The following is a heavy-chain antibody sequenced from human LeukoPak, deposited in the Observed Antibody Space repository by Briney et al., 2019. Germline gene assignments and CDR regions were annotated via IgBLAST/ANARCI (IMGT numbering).Heavy chain of an antibody. V-gene: IGHV3-33*01. CDR3: ARDSLRSRSLWFRGSLGAFDI. CDR2: IWYDGSNK. Sequence: GGSLRLSCAASGFTFSSYGMHWVRQAPGKGLEWVAVIWYDGSNKYYADSVKGRFTISRDNSKNTLYLQMNSLRAEDTAVYYCARDSLRSRSLWFRGSLGAFDIWGQGTMVTVSS. D-gene: IGHD3-10*01. J-gene: IGHJ3*02. CDR1: GFTFSSYG.